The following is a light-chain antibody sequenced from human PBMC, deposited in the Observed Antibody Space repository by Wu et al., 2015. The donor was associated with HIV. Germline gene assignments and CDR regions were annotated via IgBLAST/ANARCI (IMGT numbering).Light chain of an antibody. CDR2: GAS. CDR3: HQYGRSPPYS. J-gene: IGKJ2*03. CDR1: QSVSSGY. V-gene: IGKV3-20*01. Sequence: EIVLTQSPGTLSLSPGERATLSCRASQSVSSGYLAWYQRKPGQAPRLLIYGASSRATGTPDRFGGSGSGTDFTLTISRLEPEDFAVYYCHQYGRSPPYSFGQGTKLEIK.